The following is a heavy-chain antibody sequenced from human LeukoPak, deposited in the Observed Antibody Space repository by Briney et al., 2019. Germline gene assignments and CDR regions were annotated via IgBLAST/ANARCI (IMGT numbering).Heavy chain of an antibody. J-gene: IGHJ3*02. D-gene: IGHD3-22*01. V-gene: IGHV1-24*01. CDR2: FDPEDGET. Sequence: GASVKVSCKVSGYTLTELSMHWVRQAPGKGLEWMGGFDPEDGETIYAQKFQGRVTMTEDTSTDTAYMELSSLRSEDTAVYYCATVESSGYYDAFDIWGQGTMVTVSS. CDR3: ATVESSGYYDAFDI. CDR1: GYTLTELS.